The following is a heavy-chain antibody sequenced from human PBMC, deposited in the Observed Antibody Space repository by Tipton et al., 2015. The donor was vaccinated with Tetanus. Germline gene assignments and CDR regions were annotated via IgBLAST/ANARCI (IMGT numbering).Heavy chain of an antibody. Sequence: TLSLTCEVSGGSSSSFYWSWIRQPPGGGLEWIGYTFYSDINNYNPSLRSRVTISMDTSRNQISLNLTSVTAADTAVYFCARRSYCTSTRCFDAFDLWGPGTRVTVSS. CDR2: TFYSDIN. D-gene: IGHD2-8*01. CDR1: GGSSSSFY. V-gene: IGHV4-59*01. CDR3: ARRSYCTSTRCFDAFDL. J-gene: IGHJ3*01.